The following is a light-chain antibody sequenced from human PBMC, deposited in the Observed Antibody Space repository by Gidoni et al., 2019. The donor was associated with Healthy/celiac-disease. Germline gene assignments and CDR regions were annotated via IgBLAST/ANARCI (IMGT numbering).Light chain of an antibody. CDR3: QKYNSART. V-gene: IGKV1-27*01. J-gene: IGKJ1*01. Sequence: DIQMTQSPSSLSASVGDRVTITCRASQGISNYLAWYQQKPGKVPKLLIYAASTLQSGVPSRFSGSGSGTDFTLTISSLQPEDVATYYCQKYNSARTFGQRTKLEFK. CDR1: QGISNY. CDR2: AAS.